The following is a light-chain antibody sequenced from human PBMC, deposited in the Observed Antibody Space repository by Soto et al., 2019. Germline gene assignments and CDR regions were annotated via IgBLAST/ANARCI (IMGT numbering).Light chain of an antibody. V-gene: IGKV3-20*01. CDR3: QQSGGSPTWT. CDR1: QTISSRY. Sequence: ESVVTQYPGTLSLSTGERATLACRASQTISSRYLAWYQHKPGQAPRLLIYGASNRATGIPDRFSGSGSGTDFTLTISRLEPEYFAVYYCQQSGGSPTWTFGQGTKVDIK. J-gene: IGKJ1*01. CDR2: GAS.